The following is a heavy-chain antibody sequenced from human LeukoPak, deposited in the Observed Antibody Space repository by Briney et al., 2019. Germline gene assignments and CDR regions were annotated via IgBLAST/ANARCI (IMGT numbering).Heavy chain of an antibody. V-gene: IGHV3-73*01. CDR2: IRSKANSYAT. Sequence: GGSLRRSCAASGFTFSGSAMHWVRQASGKGLEWVGRIRSKANSYATAYAASVKGRFTISRDDSKNTAYLQMNSLKTEDTAVYYCTRRSNCSSTSCYVGWGQGTLVTVSS. J-gene: IGHJ4*02. CDR1: GFTFSGSA. D-gene: IGHD2-2*01. CDR3: TRRSNCSSTSCYVG.